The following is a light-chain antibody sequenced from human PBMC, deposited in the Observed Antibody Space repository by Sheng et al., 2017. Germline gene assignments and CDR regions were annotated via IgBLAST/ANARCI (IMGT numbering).Light chain of an antibody. CDR2: DAS. V-gene: IGKV3-11*01. CDR3: QQRSNWPPYT. J-gene: IGKJ2*01. CDR1: QSVSSY. Sequence: EIVLTQSPGTLSLSPGERATLSCRASQSVSSYLAWYQQKPGQAHRLLIYDASSRATGIPARFSASGSGTDFTLTISSLEAEDFAVYYCQQRSNWPPYTFGQGTKLEI.